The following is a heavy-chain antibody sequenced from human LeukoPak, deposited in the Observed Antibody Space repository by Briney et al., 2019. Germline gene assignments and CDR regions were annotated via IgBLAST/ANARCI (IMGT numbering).Heavy chain of an antibody. CDR3: ARFGQRGY. D-gene: IGHD3/OR15-3a*01. V-gene: IGHV1-2*02. J-gene: IGHJ4*02. Sequence: ASVKVSCKASGYTFTDYYMHWVRQAPGQGLEWMGWINPNTGGTNYAQNFQGRVTMTRDTSISTAYMELSRLTSDDTAVYYCARFGQRGYWGQGTLVTVSS. CDR1: GYTFTDYY. CDR2: INPNTGGT.